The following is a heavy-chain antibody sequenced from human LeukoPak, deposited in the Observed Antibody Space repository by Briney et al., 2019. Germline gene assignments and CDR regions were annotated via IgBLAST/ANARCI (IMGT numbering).Heavy chain of an antibody. CDR2: INPSGDST. Sequence: GASVKVSCKASGYTFITYYMHWVRQAPGQGLEWMGIINPSGDSTSYAQKFQGRVTMTRDTSTSTVYMELSSLRSEDTAVYYCATGLDSYSGLPWGQGTLVTVSS. D-gene: IGHD1-26*01. CDR1: GYTFITYY. V-gene: IGHV1-46*01. J-gene: IGHJ5*02. CDR3: ATGLDSYSGLP.